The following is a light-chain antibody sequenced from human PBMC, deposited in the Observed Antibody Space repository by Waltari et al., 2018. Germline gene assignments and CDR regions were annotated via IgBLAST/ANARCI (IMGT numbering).Light chain of an antibody. CDR2: GAS. CDR1: QSVGRS. CDR3: QHYVRLPVT. J-gene: IGKJ1*01. Sequence: EIVLTQSPGTLSLSPGERDTLSCRASQSVGRSLAWYQQKPGQAPRLRIYGASSRATGVPDRFSGSGSGTDFSLTISSLEPEDFAVYFCQHYVRLPVTFGPGTKVEIK. V-gene: IGKV3-20*01.